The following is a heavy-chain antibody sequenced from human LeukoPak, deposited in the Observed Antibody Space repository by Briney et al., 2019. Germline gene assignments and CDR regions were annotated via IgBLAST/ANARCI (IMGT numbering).Heavy chain of an antibody. Sequence: SETLSLTCTVSGGSISSSSYYWGWIRQPPGKGLEWIGSIYYSGSTYYNPSLKSRVTISVDTSKNQFSLKLSSVTAADTAVYYCARLIVPGTAEYFQHWGQGTLVTVSS. D-gene: IGHD6-19*01. CDR3: ARLIVPGTAEYFQH. J-gene: IGHJ1*01. CDR2: IYYSGST. V-gene: IGHV4-39*01. CDR1: GGSISSSSYY.